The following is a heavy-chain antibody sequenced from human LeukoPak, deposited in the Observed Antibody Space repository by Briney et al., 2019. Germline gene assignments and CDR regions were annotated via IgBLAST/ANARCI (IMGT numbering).Heavy chain of an antibody. J-gene: IGHJ4*02. Sequence: PSETLSLTCTVSGGSISSFYWSWIRQPPGKGLEWIGYIYYSGSTNYTPSLKSRVTISVDTSKNHFSLRLSSVTAADTAVYYCARDRIGLDYWGQGTLVTVSS. V-gene: IGHV4-59*01. D-gene: IGHD3-16*01. CDR2: IYYSGST. CDR3: ARDRIGLDY. CDR1: GGSISSFY.